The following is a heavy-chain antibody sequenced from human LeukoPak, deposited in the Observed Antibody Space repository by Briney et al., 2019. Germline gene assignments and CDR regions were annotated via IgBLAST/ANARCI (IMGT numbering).Heavy chain of an antibody. Sequence: SETLSLTCTVSGGSISSYYWSWIRQPPGKGLEWIGYIYYSGSTNYNPSLKSRVTISVDTSKNQFSLKLSSVTAADTAVYYCARDIDYCYGMDVWGQGTTVTVSS. CDR3: ARDIDYCYGMDV. J-gene: IGHJ6*02. D-gene: IGHD1-26*01. CDR2: IYYSGST. CDR1: GGSISSYY. V-gene: IGHV4-59*01.